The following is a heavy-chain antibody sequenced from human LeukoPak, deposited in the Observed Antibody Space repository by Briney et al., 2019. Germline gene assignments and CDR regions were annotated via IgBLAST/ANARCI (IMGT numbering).Heavy chain of an antibody. V-gene: IGHV3-64*04. D-gene: IGHD4-17*01. Sequence: GGSLRLSCSVSGFTFSSNTMHWVRQAPGKGLEYVSAISSHGGTTYYSDSVKGRFTISRDNSKNTLYLQMNSLRAEDTAVHYCAKDITVTTSILDYWGQGTLVTVSS. CDR1: GFTFSSNT. CDR2: ISSHGGTT. J-gene: IGHJ4*02. CDR3: AKDITVTTSILDY.